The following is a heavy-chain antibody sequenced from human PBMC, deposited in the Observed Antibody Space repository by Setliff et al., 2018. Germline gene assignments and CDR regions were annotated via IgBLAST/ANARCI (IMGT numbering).Heavy chain of an antibody. D-gene: IGHD1-26*01. Sequence: ASVKVSCKASGNRFTDYFLHWVRQAPGQGLEWMGWINPNSGDTHSAQKFQGRVTMTRDTSINTTYMELSSLTSDDTAFYYCVRSGKFGMRFWFDQWGLGTLVTVSS. CDR3: VRSGKFGMRFWFDQ. CDR2: INPNSGDT. J-gene: IGHJ5*02. V-gene: IGHV1-2*02. CDR1: GNRFTDYF.